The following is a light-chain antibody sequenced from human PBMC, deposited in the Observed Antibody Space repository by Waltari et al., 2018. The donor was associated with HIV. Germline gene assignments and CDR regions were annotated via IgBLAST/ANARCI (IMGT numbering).Light chain of an antibody. V-gene: IGLV3-1*01. CDR3: QTWDSNFYA. CDR1: QLGNKY. Sequence: SYELTQPPSVSVSPGQTASITCSGAQLGNKYIWWYQQKSGQSPVLVIYQDSKRPPGIPELCSGSNSGHTATLTISGTQTVDDADYYCQTWDSNFYAFGTGTNVTVL. J-gene: IGLJ1*01. CDR2: QDS.